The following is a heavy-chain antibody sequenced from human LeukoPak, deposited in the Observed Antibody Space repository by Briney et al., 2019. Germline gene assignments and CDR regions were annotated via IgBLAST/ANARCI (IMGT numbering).Heavy chain of an antibody. CDR2: IYTNGTT. J-gene: IGHJ4*02. V-gene: IGHV4-4*07. Sequence: SETLSLTCIVSGGSVRNYYWTWLRQPAGKGLQWIGRIYTNGTTNYSPSLKSRVTMSVDMSKNQFSLKLTSVTAADTAVYYCARLGIAAAGTGFDYWGQGTLVTVSS. D-gene: IGHD6-13*01. CDR3: ARLGIAAAGTGFDY. CDR1: GGSVRNYY.